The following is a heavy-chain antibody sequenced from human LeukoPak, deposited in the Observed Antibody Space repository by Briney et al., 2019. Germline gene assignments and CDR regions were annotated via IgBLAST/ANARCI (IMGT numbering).Heavy chain of an antibody. CDR2: ISSSGSTI. V-gene: IGHV3-48*03. Sequence: GGSLRLSCAASGVTFSSYEMNWVRQAPGKGLEWVSYISSSGSTIYYADSVKGRFTISRDNAKNSLYLQMNSLRAEDTAVYYCARDGVLLWFGEPASAFDIWGQGTMVTVSP. J-gene: IGHJ3*02. D-gene: IGHD3-10*01. CDR1: GVTFSSYE. CDR3: ARDGVLLWFGEPASAFDI.